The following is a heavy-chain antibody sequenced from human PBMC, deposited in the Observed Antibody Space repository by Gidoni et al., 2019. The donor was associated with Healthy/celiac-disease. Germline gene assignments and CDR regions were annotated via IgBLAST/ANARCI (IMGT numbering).Heavy chain of an antibody. V-gene: IGHV3-30*01. Sequence: QVQLVESGGGVVQPGRSLRLSCAASGFTFSSYAMHWVRQAPGKGLEWVAVISYDGSNKYYADSVKGRFTISRDNSKNTLYLQMNSLRAEDTAVYYCARDSPARYCGGDCSDDAFDIWGQGTMVTVSS. CDR2: ISYDGSNK. J-gene: IGHJ3*02. CDR3: ARDSPARYCGGDCSDDAFDI. CDR1: GFTFSSYA. D-gene: IGHD2-21*02.